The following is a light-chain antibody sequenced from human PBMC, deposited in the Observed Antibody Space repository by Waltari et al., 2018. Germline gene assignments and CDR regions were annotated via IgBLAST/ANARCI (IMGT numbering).Light chain of an antibody. CDR3: GSYTARSTYV. V-gene: IGLV2-14*03. J-gene: IGLJ1*01. CDR2: AVT. Sequence: QSALTQPASVSGSPGQSITISCTGANSDVGGYNYVSWYQQYQGKAHKLIIYAVTHRPSGISNRFSGSKSGNTASLTISGLQTEDEAYYHCGSYTARSTYVFGTGTKVTVL. CDR1: NSDVGGYNY.